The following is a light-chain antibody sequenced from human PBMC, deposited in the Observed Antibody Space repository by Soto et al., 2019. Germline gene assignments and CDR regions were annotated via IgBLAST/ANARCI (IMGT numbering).Light chain of an antibody. Sequence: DIQMTQSPSSLSASVGDRVTLTCRASQAISNYVAWYQQKPGEVPKLLIYGATTLQSGVPSRFSGSGFGTDFTLTIGSLQAEDVATYYCQRYNIAPLTFGGGTKVEIK. CDR1: QAISNY. CDR3: QRYNIAPLT. V-gene: IGKV1-27*01. J-gene: IGKJ4*01. CDR2: GAT.